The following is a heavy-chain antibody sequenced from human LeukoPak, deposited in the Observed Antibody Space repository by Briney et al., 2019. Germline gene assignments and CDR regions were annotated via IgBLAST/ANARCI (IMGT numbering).Heavy chain of an antibody. Sequence: GGSLRLSCAASGFTFSSYSMNWVRQAPGKGLEWVSYISSSSSTIYYADSVKGRFTISRDNAKNSLYLQMNSLRAEDTAVYYCARDRVVVVPAASGRDFDYWGQGTLVTVSS. V-gene: IGHV3-48*01. CDR3: ARDRVVVVPAASGRDFDY. D-gene: IGHD2-2*01. CDR1: GFTFSSYS. CDR2: ISSSSSTI. J-gene: IGHJ4*02.